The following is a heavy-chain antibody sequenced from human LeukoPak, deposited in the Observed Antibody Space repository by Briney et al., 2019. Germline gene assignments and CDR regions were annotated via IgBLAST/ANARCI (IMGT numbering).Heavy chain of an antibody. Sequence: SETLSLTCAVYGGSFSGYYWSWIRQPPGKGLEWIGEVNHSGSTNYNPSLKSRVTISVDTSKNQFSLKLSSVTAADTAVYYCARANYYDSSGYSRGAFDIWGQGTMVTVSS. CDR2: VNHSGST. J-gene: IGHJ3*02. CDR3: ARANYYDSSGYSRGAFDI. D-gene: IGHD3-22*01. V-gene: IGHV4-34*01. CDR1: GGSFSGYY.